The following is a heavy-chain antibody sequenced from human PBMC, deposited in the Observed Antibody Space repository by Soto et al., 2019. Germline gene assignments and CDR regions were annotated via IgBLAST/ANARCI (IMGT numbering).Heavy chain of an antibody. CDR1: GGSISSYY. Sequence: ASETLSLTCTVSGGSISSYYWSWIRQPPGKGLEWIGEINHSGSTNYNPSLKSRVTISVDTSKNQFSLKLSSVTAADTAVYYCARGLTVTTQYNWFDPWGQGTLVTVSS. J-gene: IGHJ5*02. CDR2: INHSGST. V-gene: IGHV4-34*01. CDR3: ARGLTVTTQYNWFDP. D-gene: IGHD4-4*01.